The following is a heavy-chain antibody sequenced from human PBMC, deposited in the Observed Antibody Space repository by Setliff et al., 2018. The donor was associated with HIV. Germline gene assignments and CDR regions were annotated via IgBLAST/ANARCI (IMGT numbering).Heavy chain of an antibody. CDR3: ARLAASIAARRRFDY. J-gene: IGHJ4*02. D-gene: IGHD6-6*01. V-gene: IGHV4-39*01. Sequence: SETLSLTCTVSGGSISSNNYYWGWIRQPPGKGLEWIGSINYSGSTYQNPSLKSRVTISVDTSKNPYSLKLSSVTAADTAVYYCARLAASIAARRRFDYWGQGTLVTVSS. CDR1: GGSISSNNYY. CDR2: INYSGST.